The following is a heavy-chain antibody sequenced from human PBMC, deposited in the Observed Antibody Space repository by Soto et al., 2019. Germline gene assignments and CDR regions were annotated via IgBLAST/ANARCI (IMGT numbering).Heavy chain of an antibody. D-gene: IGHD2-21*02. CDR1: TASLSDYY. J-gene: IGHJ3*02. Sequence: SETLSLTCSVSTASLSDYYWSWIRQPPGKGLEWIGYIYYSGSTNYNPSLKSRVTISVDTSKNQFSLKLSSVTAADTAVYYCARDLVTSGFDIWGQGTMDTVSS. CDR2: IYYSGST. V-gene: IGHV4-59*01. CDR3: ARDLVTSGFDI.